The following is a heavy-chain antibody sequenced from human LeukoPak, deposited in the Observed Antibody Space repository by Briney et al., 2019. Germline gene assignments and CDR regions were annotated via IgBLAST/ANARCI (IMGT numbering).Heavy chain of an antibody. J-gene: IGHJ4*02. D-gene: IGHD3-10*01. Sequence: ASVKVSCKASGYTFTSYGISWVRQAPGQGLEWMGWISAYNGNTNYAQKLQGRVTMTTDTSTSTAYMELRSLRSDDTAVYYCARGSGHYYGSGSYSPDFDYWGQGTLDTVSS. CDR3: ARGSGHYYGSGSYSPDFDY. CDR1: GYTFTSYG. CDR2: ISAYNGNT. V-gene: IGHV1-18*01.